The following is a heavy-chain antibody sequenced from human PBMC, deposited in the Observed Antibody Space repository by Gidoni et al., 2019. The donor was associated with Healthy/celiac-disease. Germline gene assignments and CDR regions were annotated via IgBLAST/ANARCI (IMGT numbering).Heavy chain of an antibody. J-gene: IGHJ4*02. Sequence: QVQLQESCPGLVKPSATLSLTCTVSDRSVSSGSYCWSWIRQPPGKGLEWIGYIYYSGSTNYNPSLKSRVTISVDTSKNQFSLKLSSVTAADTAVYYCAREQQQLFDYWGQGTLVTVSS. CDR3: AREQQQLFDY. CDR2: IYYSGST. CDR1: DRSVSSGSYC. D-gene: IGHD6-13*01. V-gene: IGHV4-61*01.